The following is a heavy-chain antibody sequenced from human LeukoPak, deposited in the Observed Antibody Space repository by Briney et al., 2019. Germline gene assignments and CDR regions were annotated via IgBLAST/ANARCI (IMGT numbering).Heavy chain of an antibody. CDR3: ARDSGYYDSSGYRHAFDI. D-gene: IGHD3-22*01. J-gene: IGHJ3*02. CDR1: GGSISSGDYY. Sequence: SETLSLTCTVSGGSISSGDYYWSWIRQPPGKGLEWIGYIYYSGSTYYNPSLKSRVTISVDTSKNQFSLKLSSVTAADTAVYYCARDSGYYDSSGYRHAFDIWGQGTMVTVSS. CDR2: IYYSGST. V-gene: IGHV4-30-4*08.